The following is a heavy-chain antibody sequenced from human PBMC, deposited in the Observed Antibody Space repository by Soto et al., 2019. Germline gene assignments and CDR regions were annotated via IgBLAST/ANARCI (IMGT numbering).Heavy chain of an antibody. CDR3: ALDTVYSYGHRDY. J-gene: IGHJ4*02. D-gene: IGHD5-18*01. CDR2: IYWDDDK. Sequence: QITLKESGRTLVKPTQTLTLTCTFSGFSLSTSGVGVGWIRQPPGKALEWLALIYWDDDKRYRPSRKSRLNITKDTSKNQVVLTMTTMDPVDTATYYYALDTVYSYGHRDYWGQETLVTVSS. V-gene: IGHV2-5*02. CDR1: GFSLSTSGVG.